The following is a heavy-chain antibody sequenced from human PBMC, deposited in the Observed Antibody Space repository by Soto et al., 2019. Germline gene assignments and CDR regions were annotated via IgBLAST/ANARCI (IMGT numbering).Heavy chain of an antibody. CDR2: IIPILGIA. J-gene: IGHJ6*02. CDR1: GGTFSSYT. V-gene: IGHV1-69*04. Sequence: SVKVSCKASGGTFSSYTISWVRQAPGQGLEWMGRIIPILGIANYAQKFQGRVTITADKSTSTAYMELSSLRSEDTAVYYCARDPTYYDILTGSLTDGMDVWGQGTTVTVSS. CDR3: ARDPTYYDILTGSLTDGMDV. D-gene: IGHD3-9*01.